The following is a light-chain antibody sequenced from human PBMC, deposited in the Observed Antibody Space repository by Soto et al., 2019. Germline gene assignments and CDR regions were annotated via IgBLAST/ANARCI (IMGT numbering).Light chain of an antibody. Sequence: IQMTQSPTSLSASVGDRVTITCRASQDIRNFVAWYQQKPGKAPKLLIYAASTLQSGVPSRFRGSGSGTDFTLTINSLQPEDVATYSCQKYSSVPVFGPGTKVDIK. J-gene: IGKJ3*01. V-gene: IGKV1-27*01. CDR1: QDIRNF. CDR3: QKYSSVPV. CDR2: AAS.